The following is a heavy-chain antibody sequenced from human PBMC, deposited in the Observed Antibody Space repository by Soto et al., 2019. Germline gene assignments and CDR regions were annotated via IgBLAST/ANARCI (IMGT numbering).Heavy chain of an antibody. CDR3: ARCENYFWSGYRTGNYYYYYYLDV. CDR1: GYTFTSYD. CDR2: MNPNRGNT. D-gene: IGHD3-3*01. V-gene: IGHV1-8*01. Sequence: QVQLVQSGAEVKKPGASVKVSCKASGYTFTSYDINWVRQATGQGLEWMGWMNPNRGNTGYAQKFQGRVTMPRNTAISTEYMELRSLRAEERRVYYCARCENYFWSGYRTGNYYYYYYLDVWGKGTTVTVSS. J-gene: IGHJ6*03.